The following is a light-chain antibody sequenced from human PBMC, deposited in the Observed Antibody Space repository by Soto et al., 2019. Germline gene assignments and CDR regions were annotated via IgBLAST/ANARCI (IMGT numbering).Light chain of an antibody. V-gene: IGLV7-46*01. CDR2: DTS. CDR1: TGAVTSGHY. Sequence: QAVVTQEPSLTVSPGGTVTLTCASSTGAVTSGHYPYWFQQKPGQAPRTLIYDTSTKHSWTPARFSGSRLGGKAALALSGAQPEDEAEYYCLVSYSGARVFGGGTKVTVL. CDR3: LVSYSGARV. J-gene: IGLJ3*02.